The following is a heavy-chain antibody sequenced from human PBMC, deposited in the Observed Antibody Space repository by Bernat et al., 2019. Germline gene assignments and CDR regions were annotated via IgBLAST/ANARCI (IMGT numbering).Heavy chain of an antibody. CDR3: ESRTVTRPNDAVDI. CDR2: ISSSSSYI. Sequence: EVQLVESGGGLVKPGGSLRLSCAASGFTFSSYSMNWVRQAPGKGLVWVSSISSSSSYIYYADSVKGRFTISRDNAKNSLYLQMNSLRDEDTAVYYCESRTVTRPNDAVDIWGQGTMVTVSS. V-gene: IGHV3-21*01. J-gene: IGHJ3*02. CDR1: GFTFSSYS. D-gene: IGHD4-11*01.